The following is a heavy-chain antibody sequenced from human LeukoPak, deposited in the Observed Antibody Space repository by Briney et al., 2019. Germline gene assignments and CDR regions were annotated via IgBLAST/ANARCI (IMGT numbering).Heavy chain of an antibody. CDR2: IYYTGST. CDR3: ASSYFYDGNRYFDY. D-gene: IGHD3-22*01. Sequence: PSETLSLTCNVSGGSFTSYYWNWIRQPPGKGLEWIGYIYYTGSTNSNPSLKSRLTISLDTSKKQFSLKLSSVTAADTAIYYCASSYFYDGNRYFDYWGKGALVTVSS. CDR1: GGSFTSYY. J-gene: IGHJ4*02. V-gene: IGHV4-59*08.